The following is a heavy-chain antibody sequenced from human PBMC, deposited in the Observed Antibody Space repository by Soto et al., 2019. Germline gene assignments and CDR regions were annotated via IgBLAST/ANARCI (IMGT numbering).Heavy chain of an antibody. CDR1: GFDLSRYS. CDR2: IFNDDDSQ. J-gene: IGHJ3*01. D-gene: IGHD2-15*01. V-gene: IGHV3-21*01. Sequence: GRSLRLSWAASGFDLSRYSIGWVRQAPGKGLKWVSFIFNDDDSQYYADSVKGRFAISRDNAKNSVYLQMNSLRAEDTAVYYCAREEGYCGGGSCFRSVFDLWGQGTVVTVSS. CDR3: AREEGYCGGGSCFRSVFDL.